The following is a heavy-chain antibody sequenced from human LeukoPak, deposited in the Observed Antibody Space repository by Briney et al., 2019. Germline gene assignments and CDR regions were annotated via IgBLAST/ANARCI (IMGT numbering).Heavy chain of an antibody. Sequence: PGGSLRLSCAGSGFTFNNFGMHWVRQAPGKGLNWVSFIGYEGVHKYYADSVKGRFTISKDNSKATLYLQMNSLRPEDTAVYYCAKDLHGGYSSDYWGQGTLVTVFS. CDR2: IGYEGVHK. V-gene: IGHV3-30*02. D-gene: IGHD4-23*01. CDR1: GFTFNNFG. CDR3: AKDLHGGYSSDY. J-gene: IGHJ4*02.